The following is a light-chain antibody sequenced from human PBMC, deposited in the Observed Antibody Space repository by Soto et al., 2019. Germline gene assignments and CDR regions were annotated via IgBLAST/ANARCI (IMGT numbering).Light chain of an antibody. J-gene: IGKJ2*01. Sequence: EIVMTQSPATLSVSPGDRATLSCRASQSVSNNLAWYQQKPGQAPRLLIYGASTRATGIPARFSGSGSGTEFSLPISSLQSEDFSVYYCQQYNNWPPYTFGQGTKLEIK. CDR1: QSVSNN. CDR2: GAS. V-gene: IGKV3-15*01. CDR3: QQYNNWPPYT.